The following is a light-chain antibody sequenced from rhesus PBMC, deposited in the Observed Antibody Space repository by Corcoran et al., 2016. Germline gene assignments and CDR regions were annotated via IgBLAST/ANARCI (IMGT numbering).Light chain of an antibody. CDR2: SAT. J-gene: IGKJ4*01. Sequence: DIQMTQSPSSLSASVGDTVTITCRASQGISSYLNWFQQQPGKAPKLLIYSATTLQSGVPSRFSGSGSGTDFTLTISSLQPEDFATYNSQQYKGYPLTFGGGTKVEIK. CDR3: QQYKGYPLT. V-gene: IGKV1-28*02. CDR1: QGISSY.